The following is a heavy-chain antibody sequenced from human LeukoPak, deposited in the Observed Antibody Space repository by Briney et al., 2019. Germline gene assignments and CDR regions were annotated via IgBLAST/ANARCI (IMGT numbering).Heavy chain of an antibody. Sequence: GGSLRLSCAASGFTFSSYAMHWVRQAPGKGLEWVAVISYDGSNKYYADSVKGRFTISRDNSKNTLYLRMNSLRAEDTAVYYCARDNWNDGTNFDYWGQGTLVTVSS. CDR3: ARDNWNDGTNFDY. J-gene: IGHJ4*02. V-gene: IGHV3-30*01. D-gene: IGHD1-20*01. CDR2: ISYDGSNK. CDR1: GFTFSSYA.